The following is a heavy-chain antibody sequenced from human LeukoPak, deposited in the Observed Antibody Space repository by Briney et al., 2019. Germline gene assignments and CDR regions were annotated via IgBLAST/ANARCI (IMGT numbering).Heavy chain of an antibody. CDR3: ARDLPYYDSSGYSIIDAFDI. V-gene: IGHV4-59*01. CDR2: IHYRGST. J-gene: IGHJ3*02. CDR1: GGSISSYY. D-gene: IGHD3-22*01. Sequence: PSETLSLTCIVSGGSISSYYWSWIRQPPGKGLEWIGYIHYRGSTNYNPTLKSRVTISVDTSKNQFSLKLSSVTAADTAVYYCARDLPYYDSSGYSIIDAFDIWGQGTMVTVSS.